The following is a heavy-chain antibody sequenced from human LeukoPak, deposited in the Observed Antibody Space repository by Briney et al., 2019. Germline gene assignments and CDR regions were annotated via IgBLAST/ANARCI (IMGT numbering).Heavy chain of an antibody. J-gene: IGHJ4*02. CDR2: IYYSGST. D-gene: IGHD2-2*02. V-gene: IGHV4-59*08. CDR3: ARQPTGDCSSTSCYTDY. CDR1: GGSISSYY. Sequence: SETLSLTCTVSGGSISSYYWSWIRQPPGKRLEWIGYIYYSGSTNYNPSLKSRVTISVDTSKNQFSLKLSSVTAADTAVYYCARQPTGDCSSTSCYTDYWGQGTLVTVSS.